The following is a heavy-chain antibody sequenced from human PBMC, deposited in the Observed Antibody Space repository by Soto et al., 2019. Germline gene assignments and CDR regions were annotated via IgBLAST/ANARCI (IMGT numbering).Heavy chain of an antibody. CDR3: AKRGSFLDYYYYGMDV. V-gene: IGHV3-23*01. Sequence: GGSLRLSCAASGFTFSSYAMSWVRQAPGKGLEWVSAISGSGGSTYYADSVKGRFTISRDNSKNTLYLQMNSLRAEDTAVYYCAKRGSFLDYYYYGMDVWGQGTTVTVSS. D-gene: IGHD6-6*01. J-gene: IGHJ6*02. CDR1: GFTFSSYA. CDR2: ISGSGGST.